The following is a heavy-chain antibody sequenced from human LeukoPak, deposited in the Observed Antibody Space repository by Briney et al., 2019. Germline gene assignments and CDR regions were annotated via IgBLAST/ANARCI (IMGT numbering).Heavy chain of an antibody. Sequence: SQTLSLTCAFSGDSVSSNSAAWNWTRQSPSGGLEWLGRTYYRSKWYNDYAVSVKSRITINPDTSKNQFSLQLNSVTPEDTAVYYCAREASGDYDILAGYGYFAYWGQGTLVTVSS. CDR3: AREASGDYDILAGYGYFAY. V-gene: IGHV6-1*01. D-gene: IGHD3-9*01. J-gene: IGHJ4*02. CDR1: GDSVSSNSAA. CDR2: TYYRSKWYN.